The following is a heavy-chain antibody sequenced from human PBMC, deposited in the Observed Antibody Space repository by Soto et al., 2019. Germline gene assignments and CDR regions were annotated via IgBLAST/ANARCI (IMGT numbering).Heavy chain of an antibody. CDR1: GGTFSSYA. Sequence: QVQLVQSGAEVKKPGSSVKVSCKASGGTFSSYAISWVRQAPGQGLEWMGGIIPIFGTTNYEQKFQGRVTVNADESTSTAYLGVSSLRSEFTAVYCCRVQPRYCSGGSCYDNWFDPWGQGTLVTVSS. D-gene: IGHD2-15*01. J-gene: IGHJ5*02. CDR2: IIPIFGTT. V-gene: IGHV1-69*01. CDR3: RVQPRYCSGGSCYDNWFDP.